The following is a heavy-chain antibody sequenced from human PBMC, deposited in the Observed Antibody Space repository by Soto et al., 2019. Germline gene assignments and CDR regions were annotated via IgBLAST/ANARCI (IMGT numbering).Heavy chain of an antibody. D-gene: IGHD6-6*01. Sequence: GGSLRFPCAASGYTFTTYAMTWVRQAPGKGLEWVSAISGSGGITYYPDSVKGRFTISRDNSKNTLYLQMSSLRAEDTAIYYCAKGLAVRPFDYWGRGTLVTVSS. CDR2: ISGSGGIT. CDR1: GYTFTTYA. V-gene: IGHV3-23*01. J-gene: IGHJ4*02. CDR3: AKGLAVRPFDY.